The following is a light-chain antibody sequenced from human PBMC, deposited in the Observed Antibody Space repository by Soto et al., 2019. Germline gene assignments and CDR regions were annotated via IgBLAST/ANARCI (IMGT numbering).Light chain of an antibody. CDR3: CSYTSRSTLVV. Sequence: QSALTQPASVSGSPGQSITISCTGTSSDVGGYNYVSWYQQHPGKAPKLMIYDVTNRPPGVSNRFSGSKSGNTASLTISGLQAEDEADYSCCSYTSRSTLVVFGGGTKLTVL. CDR1: SSDVGGYNY. V-gene: IGLV2-14*01. J-gene: IGLJ2*01. CDR2: DVT.